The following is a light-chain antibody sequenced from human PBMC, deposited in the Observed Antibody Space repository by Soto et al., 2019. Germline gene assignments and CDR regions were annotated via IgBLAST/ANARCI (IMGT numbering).Light chain of an antibody. Sequence: QSVLTQPASVSGSPGQSITISCTGTSSDVGGYNYVSWYQHHPGKAPKLMIYEVRNRPSGVSNRFSGSKSGNTASLTISGLQTEDEADYYCSSYTSSRTAIFGGGTKLTVL. J-gene: IGLJ2*01. CDR1: SSDVGGYNY. CDR3: SSYTSSRTAI. CDR2: EVR. V-gene: IGLV2-14*01.